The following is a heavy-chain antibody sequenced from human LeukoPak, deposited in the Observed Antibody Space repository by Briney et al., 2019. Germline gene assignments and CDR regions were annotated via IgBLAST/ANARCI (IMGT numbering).Heavy chain of an antibody. CDR2: ISYDGSNE. D-gene: IGHD6-25*01. J-gene: IGHJ4*02. CDR1: GFTFSSYG. CDR3: AKDRVATGSLDY. V-gene: IGHV3-30*18. Sequence: GGSLRLSCAASGFTFSSYGMHWVRQAPGKGLEWVAVISYDGSNEYYADSVKGRFTISRDNSKNTLYLQMNSLRAEDTAVYYCAKDRVATGSLDYWGQGTLVTVSS.